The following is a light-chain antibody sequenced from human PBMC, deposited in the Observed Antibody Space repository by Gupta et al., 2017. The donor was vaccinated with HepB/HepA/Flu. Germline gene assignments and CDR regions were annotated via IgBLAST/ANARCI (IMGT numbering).Light chain of an antibody. Sequence: EIVMTQSPATLSVSPGERATLSCRASQSINYKLAWYQQKPGQAPRLLIYGASIRATGIPARCRGSVPARSSGSGSGTEFTLTISSLQSEDFAVYYCQQYKDWPQGAFGQGTKVEIK. J-gene: IGKJ1*01. CDR3: QQYKDWPQGA. V-gene: IGKV3-15*01. CDR1: QSINYK. CDR2: GAS.